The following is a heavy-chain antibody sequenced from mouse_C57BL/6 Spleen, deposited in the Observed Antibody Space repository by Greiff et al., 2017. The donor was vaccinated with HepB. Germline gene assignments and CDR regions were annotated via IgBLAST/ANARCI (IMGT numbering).Heavy chain of an antibody. V-gene: IGHV1-69*01. D-gene: IGHD1-1*01. J-gene: IGHJ1*03. CDR2: IDPSDSYT. CDR3: ARGDYYGSRRWYFDV. CDR1: GYTFTSYW. Sequence: VQLQQPGAELVMPGASVKLSCKASGYTFTSYWMHWVKQRPGQGLEWIGGIDPSDSYTNYNQKFKGKSTLTVDKSSSTAYMQLSSLTSEDSAVYYCARGDYYGSRRWYFDVWGTGTTVTVSS.